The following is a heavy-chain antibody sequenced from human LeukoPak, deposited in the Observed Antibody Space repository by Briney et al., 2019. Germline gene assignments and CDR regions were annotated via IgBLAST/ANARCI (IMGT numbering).Heavy chain of an antibody. D-gene: IGHD5-24*01. Sequence: GGSLRLSCAASGFTFSTYWMNWVRQPPGKGLVWVSRINSDGSSTTYADSVMGRFTISRDNAKDLVYLQMNSLRDEDTAVYYCAKDKTVEVDGYNSHFQHWGQGTLVTVSS. CDR2: INSDGSST. CDR3: AKDKTVEVDGYNSHFQH. CDR1: GFTFSTYW. V-gene: IGHV3-74*01. J-gene: IGHJ1*01.